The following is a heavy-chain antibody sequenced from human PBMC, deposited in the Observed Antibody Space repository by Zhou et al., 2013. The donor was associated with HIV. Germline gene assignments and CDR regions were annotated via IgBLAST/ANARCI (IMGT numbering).Heavy chain of an antibody. CDR3: ARVFFDRGDY. Sequence: QVQLVQSGAEVKRSGASVKVSCKASGYSFANYSISWVRQAPGHGLEWMGWISAQNGNTDYAQKFQGRVTMTTDTSTSTAYMVVRSLRSDDTAVYYCARVFFDRGDYWGQGTLVTVSS. D-gene: IGHD3-9*01. V-gene: IGHV1-18*01. J-gene: IGHJ4*02. CDR1: GYSFANYS. CDR2: ISAQNGNT.